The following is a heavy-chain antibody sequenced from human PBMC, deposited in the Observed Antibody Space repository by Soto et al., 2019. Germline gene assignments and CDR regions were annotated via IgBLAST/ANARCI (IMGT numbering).Heavy chain of an antibody. D-gene: IGHD3-16*01. CDR1: GGTFSSYA. CDR2: IIPIFGTA. J-gene: IGHJ6*02. V-gene: IGHV1-69*13. CDR3: ARVDGIEMSTTNLGEYYYYGMDV. Sequence: ASVKVSCKASGGTFSSYAISWVRQAPGQGLEWMGGIIPIFGTANYAQKFQGRVTITADESTSTAYMELSSLRSEDTAVYYCARVDGIEMSTTNLGEYYYYGMDVWGHGTTVTVSS.